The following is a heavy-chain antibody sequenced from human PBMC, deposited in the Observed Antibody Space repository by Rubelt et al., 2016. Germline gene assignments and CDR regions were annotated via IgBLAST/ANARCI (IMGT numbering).Heavy chain of an antibody. Sequence: QVQLVQSGAEVKKPGASVKVSYKASGYTFTGYYLHWVRQAPGQGLEWMGRINPNSGGTNYAQKFQGKFTMTRDTSISTVYMELSRLTSDDTAVYYCARSLVYGYTGIDYWGQGTLVTVSS. D-gene: IGHD5-18*01. V-gene: IGHV1-2*06. CDR1: GYTFTGYY. J-gene: IGHJ4*02. CDR2: INPNSGGT. CDR3: ARSLVYGYTGIDY.